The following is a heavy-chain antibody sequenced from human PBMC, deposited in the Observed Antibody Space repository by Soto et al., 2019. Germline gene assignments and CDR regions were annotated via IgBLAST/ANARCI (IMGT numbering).Heavy chain of an antibody. CDR2: IKSITDGGTT. CDR3: STDSADIVVVPATFGMDV. CDR1: GITFSNAW. D-gene: IGHD2-2*01. V-gene: IGHV3-15*01. Sequence: GGSLRLSCAASGITFSNAWMTWVRQAPGKGLEWVGRIKSITDGGTTDYAAPVKGRFTISRDDSKDTLYLQMNNLKTEDTAVYHCSTDSADIVVVPATFGMDVWGQGTTVTV. J-gene: IGHJ6*02.